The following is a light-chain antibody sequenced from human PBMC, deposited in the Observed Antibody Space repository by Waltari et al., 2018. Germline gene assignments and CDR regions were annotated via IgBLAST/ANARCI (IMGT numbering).Light chain of an antibody. CDR1: QSISYW. Sequence: DIQMPQSPSTLAASVGARVTITCRASQSISYWLAWYQQKPGQAPKLLIYRASNLIDGVPSRFSGRGAWTEFTLTIDSLQPDDFATYFCQQYSGSPPWTFGQGTKVEIK. V-gene: IGKV1-5*03. J-gene: IGKJ1*01. CDR3: QQYSGSPPWT. CDR2: RAS.